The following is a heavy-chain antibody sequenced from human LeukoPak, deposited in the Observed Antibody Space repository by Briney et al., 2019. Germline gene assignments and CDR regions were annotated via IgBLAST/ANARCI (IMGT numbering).Heavy chain of an antibody. CDR2: VGYNGRNT. CDR3: AKDLYYDFWSGLN. J-gene: IGHJ4*02. Sequence: PGGSLRLSCAASGFTFSSYGMYWVRQAPGKGLEWVAYVGYNGRNTNFGDSVKGRFTISRDNSKNTLYLQMNSLRAEDTAVYYCAKDLYYDFWSGLNWGQGTLVTVSS. V-gene: IGHV3-30*02. CDR1: GFTFSSYG. D-gene: IGHD3-3*01.